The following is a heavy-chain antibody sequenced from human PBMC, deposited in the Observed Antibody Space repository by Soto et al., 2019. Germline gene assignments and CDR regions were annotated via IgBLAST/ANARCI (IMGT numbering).Heavy chain of an antibody. CDR2: IITIFGTA. V-gene: IGHV1-69*13. J-gene: IGHJ3*02. Sequence: SVKVSCKASGGIFSSYAISWVRQAPGQGLEWMGGIITIFGTANYAQKFQGRVTITADESTSTAYMELSSLRSEDTAVYYCARERVSGSYFNEAFDIWCEGTMVTVSS. CDR3: ARERVSGSYFNEAFDI. D-gene: IGHD3-10*01. CDR1: GGIFSSYA.